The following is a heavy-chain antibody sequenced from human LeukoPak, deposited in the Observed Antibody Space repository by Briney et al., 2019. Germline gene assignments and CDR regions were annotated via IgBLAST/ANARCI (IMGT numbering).Heavy chain of an antibody. V-gene: IGHV4-59*01. CDR3: ATLLRYFDWPHFDY. CDR1: GGSISSYY. Sequence: SETLSLTCTVSGGSISSYYWSWIRQPPRKGLEWIGYIYYSGSTNYNPSPKSRVTISVDTSKNQFSLKLSSVTAADTAVYYCATLLRYFDWPHFDYWGQGNLVTVSS. CDR2: IYYSGST. D-gene: IGHD3-9*01. J-gene: IGHJ4*02.